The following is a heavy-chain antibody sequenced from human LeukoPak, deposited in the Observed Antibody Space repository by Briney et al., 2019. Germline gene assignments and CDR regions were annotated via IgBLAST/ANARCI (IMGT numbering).Heavy chain of an antibody. D-gene: IGHD3-22*01. CDR1: GGSLSSYY. CDR3: ATQETMSGSRWDYYYYYYMDV. CDR2: IYYSGSI. J-gene: IGHJ6*03. Sequence: ASETLSLTCTVSGGSLSSYYWSWIRQPPGKGLGRSGYIYYSGSINYNPSIQSRVTIAVASYKNQFSLHLICETAAATPVYYCATQETMSGSRWDYYYYYYMDVWGKGTTVTVSS. V-gene: IGHV4-59*01.